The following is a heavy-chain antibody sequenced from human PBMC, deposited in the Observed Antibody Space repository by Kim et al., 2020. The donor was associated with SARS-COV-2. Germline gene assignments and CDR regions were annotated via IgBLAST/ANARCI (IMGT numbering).Heavy chain of an antibody. Sequence: GGSLRLSCAASGFTFSSYSMNWVRQAPGKGLEWVTSISSSSSYIYYADSVKGRFTISRDNAKNSLYLQMNSLRAEDTAVYYCARDNGPYYYYGMDVWGQGTTVTVSS. CDR1: GFTFSSYS. J-gene: IGHJ6*02. V-gene: IGHV3-21*01. CDR3: ARDNGPYYYYGMDV. CDR2: ISSSSSYI.